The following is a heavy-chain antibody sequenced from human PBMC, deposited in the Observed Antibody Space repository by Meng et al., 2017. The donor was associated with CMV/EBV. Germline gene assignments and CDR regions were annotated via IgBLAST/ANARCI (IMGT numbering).Heavy chain of an antibody. V-gene: IGHV4-34*01. Sequence: SETLSLTCAVFGGSFSGYYWSWIRQPPGKGLEWIGEINHSGSTNHNLSLKSRVTISVDTSKNQFSLKLSSVTAADMAVYYCARGPSSGWYWGWGQGTLVTVSS. J-gene: IGHJ4*02. CDR3: ARGPSSGWYWG. D-gene: IGHD6-19*01. CDR1: GGSFSGYY. CDR2: INHSGST.